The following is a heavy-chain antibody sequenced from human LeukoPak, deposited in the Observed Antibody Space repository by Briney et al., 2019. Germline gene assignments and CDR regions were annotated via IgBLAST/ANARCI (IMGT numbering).Heavy chain of an antibody. V-gene: IGHV1-8*03. D-gene: IGHD3-10*01. CDR2: MNPNSGNT. CDR3: VRERERGTYFI. Sequence: ASVKVSCKASGYTFTSYDINWVRQATGQGLEWMGWMNPNSGNTGYAQKFQGRVTITRNTSISTAYMELSSLRSEDTAVYYCVRERERGTYFIWGQGTLVTVSS. CDR1: GYTFTSYD. J-gene: IGHJ4*02.